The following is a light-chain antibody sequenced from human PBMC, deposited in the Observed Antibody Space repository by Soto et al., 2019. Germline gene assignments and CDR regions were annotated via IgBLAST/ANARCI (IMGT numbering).Light chain of an antibody. CDR1: QSISNR. J-gene: IGKJ5*01. Sequence: GDRVPIPCRASQSISNRLAWYHQKPGKAPKLLIYEASSLESGVPSRFSGSGSGTEFTLTIGGLQPDDFASYFCQQVNSYPITFGQGTRLEI. CDR2: EAS. V-gene: IGKV1-5*01. CDR3: QQVNSYPIT.